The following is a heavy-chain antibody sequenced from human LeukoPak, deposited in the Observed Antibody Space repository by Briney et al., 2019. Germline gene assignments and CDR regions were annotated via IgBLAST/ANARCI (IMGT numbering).Heavy chain of an antibody. J-gene: IGHJ6*02. D-gene: IGHD3-10*01. CDR2: IDSYGSTT. CDR3: ARDLRGSAYNAMDV. Sequence: GGSLRLSCAAPGFTFSSYWMHWVRQAPGKGLVWVSRIDSYGSTTRYADSMKGRFTISRDNAKNTLYLQMNSLRAEDTAVYYCARDLRGSAYNAMDVWGQGTTVSVSS. CDR1: GFTFSSYW. V-gene: IGHV3-74*01.